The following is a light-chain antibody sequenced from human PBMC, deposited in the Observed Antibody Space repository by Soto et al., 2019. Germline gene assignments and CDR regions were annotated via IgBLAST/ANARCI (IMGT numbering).Light chain of an antibody. CDR2: DAS. Sequence: EIVLTQSPRTLSLSPGERATLSCRASQSVSSSLAWYQQKPGQAPRLLIYDASSRATGITDRFSGGGSGTDFTITISRLEPEDFAVYYCQQFSSYPLTFGEGTKVDIK. V-gene: IGKV3-20*01. J-gene: IGKJ4*01. CDR3: QQFSSYPLT. CDR1: QSVSSS.